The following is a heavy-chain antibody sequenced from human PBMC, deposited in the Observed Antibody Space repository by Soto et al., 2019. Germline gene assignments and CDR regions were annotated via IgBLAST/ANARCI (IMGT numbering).Heavy chain of an antibody. CDR2: ISGSGGST. CDR3: AKDSEQLWIHKWYFDL. CDR1: GFTFSSYA. J-gene: IGHJ2*01. V-gene: IGHV3-23*01. Sequence: GGSLRLSCAASGFTFSSYAMSWVRQAPGKGLEWVSAISGSGGSTYYADSVKGRFTISRDNSKNTLYLQMNSLRAEDTAVYYCAKDSEQLWIHKWYFDLWGRGTLVTVSS. D-gene: IGHD5-18*01.